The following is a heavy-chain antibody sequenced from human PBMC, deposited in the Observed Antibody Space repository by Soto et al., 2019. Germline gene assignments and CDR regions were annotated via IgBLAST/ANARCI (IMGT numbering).Heavy chain of an antibody. V-gene: IGHV3-48*02. D-gene: IGHD3-16*01. J-gene: IGHJ6*02. CDR2: ISSSSSTM. Sequence: EVQLVESGGGLVQPGGPLRLSCAASGFTFSDYSMNWVRQAPGKGLEWLSSISSSSSTMYYADSVKGRFTISRDDAKNSLYLQMNSLRDEDTAVYYCARGDYYYYGLDVWGQGTTVTVSS. CDR1: GFTFSDYS. CDR3: ARGDYYYYGLDV.